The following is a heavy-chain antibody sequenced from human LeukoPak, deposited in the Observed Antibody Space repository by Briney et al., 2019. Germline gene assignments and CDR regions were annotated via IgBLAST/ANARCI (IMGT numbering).Heavy chain of an antibody. CDR1: GFTFSSYS. D-gene: IGHD3-16*01. V-gene: IGHV3-21*01. Sequence: PGGSLRLSCAASGFTFSSYSMNWVRQAPGKGLEWVSSISSSSSYIYYADSVKGRFTISRDNAKNSLYLQMNSLRAEDTAVYYCATTGDMITFGGVTGDADYWGQGTLVTVSS. CDR3: ATTGDMITFGGVTGDADY. J-gene: IGHJ4*02. CDR2: ISSSSSYI.